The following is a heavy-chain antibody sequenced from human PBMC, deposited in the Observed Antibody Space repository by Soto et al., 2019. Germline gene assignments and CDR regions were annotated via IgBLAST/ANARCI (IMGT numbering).Heavy chain of an antibody. Sequence: ASVKVSCKASGYTFTGYYMHWVRQAPGQGLEWMGWINPNSGGTNYAQKFQGWVTMTRDTSISTAYMELSRLRSDDTAVYYCARGAPASIVASYYYYGMDVWGQGTTVTVSS. CDR3: ARGAPASIVASYYYYGMDV. CDR2: INPNSGGT. CDR1: GYTFTGYY. V-gene: IGHV1-2*04. J-gene: IGHJ6*02. D-gene: IGHD5-12*01.